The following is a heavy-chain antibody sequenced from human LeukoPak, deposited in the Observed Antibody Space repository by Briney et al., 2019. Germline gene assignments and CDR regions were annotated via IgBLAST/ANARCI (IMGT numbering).Heavy chain of an antibody. CDR1: GFIFSGYG. CDR2: ISYDGSNK. V-gene: IGHV3-30*18. D-gene: IGHD2/OR15-2a*01. CDR3: AKDSSGGFYQYYFDN. J-gene: IGHJ4*02. Sequence: PGTSLRLSCAASGFIFSGYGMHWVRQAPGKGLEWVAVISYDGSNKFYADSVKGRFTISRDISKNTLFLQMNSLRAEDTAVYYCAKDSSGGFYQYYFDNWGQGTLVTISS.